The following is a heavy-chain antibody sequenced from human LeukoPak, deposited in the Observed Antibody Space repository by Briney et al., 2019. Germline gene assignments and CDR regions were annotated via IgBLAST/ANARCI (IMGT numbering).Heavy chain of an antibody. CDR1: RGSISSGSHY. CDR2: IYSSGST. CDR3: ARELLWFGEAYYYSMDV. Sequence: SETLSLTCAVSRGSISSGSHYWSWIRQPAGKGLEWIGRIYSSGSTNYNPSLKSRVTMSVDTSTNQFSLNLRSVTAADTAVYYCARELLWFGEAYYYSMDVWGKGTTVTISS. D-gene: IGHD3-10*01. V-gene: IGHV4-61*02. J-gene: IGHJ6*03.